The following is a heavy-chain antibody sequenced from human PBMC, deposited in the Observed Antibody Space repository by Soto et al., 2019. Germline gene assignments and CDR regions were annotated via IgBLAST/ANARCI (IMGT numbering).Heavy chain of an antibody. D-gene: IGHD1-1*01. J-gene: IGHJ6*02. CDR2: INHRGSL. Sequence: WTWIRHRPGEGLEWFGYINHRGSLYYHPSLKSRVSMSVDTSQNQFSLNLSSVTAADTAVYYCARELPQRQGRNMDVWGQGTTVTVSS. V-gene: IGHV4-31*02. CDR3: ARELPQRQGRNMDV.